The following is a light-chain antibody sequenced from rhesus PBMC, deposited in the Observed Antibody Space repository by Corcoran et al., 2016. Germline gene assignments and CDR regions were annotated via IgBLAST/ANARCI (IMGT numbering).Light chain of an antibody. CDR2: DAS. CDR3: QQGYSPPYS. V-gene: IGKV1-18*01. Sequence: DIQMTQSPSSLSASVGDKVTITCRASQGISRWLAWYQQKPGTAPDLLIYDASSLQTGVPSRFCGSGAGTDYTLTISSLQPEDFATYYCQQGYSPPYSFGQGTKLEFK. CDR1: QGISRW. J-gene: IGKJ2*01.